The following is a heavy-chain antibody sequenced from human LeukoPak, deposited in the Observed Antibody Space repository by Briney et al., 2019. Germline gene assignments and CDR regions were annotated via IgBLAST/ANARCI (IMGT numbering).Heavy chain of an antibody. D-gene: IGHD1-14*01. CDR3: AKVTRIYYYMDV. CDR1: GFTFSSYG. V-gene: IGHV3-23*01. J-gene: IGHJ6*03. CDR2: ISGSGGST. Sequence: PGGSLRLSCAASGFTFSSYGMHWVRQAPGKGLEWVSAISGSGGSTYYADSVKGRFTISRDNSKNTLYLQMNSLRAEDTAVYYCAKVTRIYYYMDVWGKGTTVTVSS.